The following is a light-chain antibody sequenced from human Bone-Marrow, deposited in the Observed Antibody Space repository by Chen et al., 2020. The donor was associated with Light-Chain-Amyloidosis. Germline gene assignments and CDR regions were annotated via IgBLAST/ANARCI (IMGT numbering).Light chain of an antibody. J-gene: IGKJ1*01. CDR1: HSVSSN. Sequence: EIVMTQSPATLSLSPGERATLSCRASHSVSSNLAWYQQKPGQAPRLLIYGAFTRATGIPARFSGGGSGTEFTLTISSLQSEDFAVYYCQQYNNWPPWTFGQGTKVEIK. V-gene: IGKV3-15*01. CDR3: QQYNNWPPWT. CDR2: GAF.